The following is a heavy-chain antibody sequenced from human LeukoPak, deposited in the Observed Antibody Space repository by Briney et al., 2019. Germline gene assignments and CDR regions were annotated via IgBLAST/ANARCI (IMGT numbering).Heavy chain of an antibody. D-gene: IGHD3-3*01. CDR2: IKQDGSGK. V-gene: IGHV3-7*01. Sequence: PGGSLRLSCAASGFTFSSYWMSWVRQAPGKGLEWVANIKQDGSGKYYVDSVKGRFTISRDNAKNSLYLQMNSLRAEDTAVYYCARQNYDFWSGYIVYWGQGTLVTVSS. J-gene: IGHJ4*02. CDR1: GFTFSSYW. CDR3: ARQNYDFWSGYIVY.